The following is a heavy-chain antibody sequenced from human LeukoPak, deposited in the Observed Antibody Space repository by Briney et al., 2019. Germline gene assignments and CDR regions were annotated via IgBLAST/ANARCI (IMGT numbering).Heavy chain of an antibody. J-gene: IGHJ3*02. CDR2: IYYSGST. CDR1: GGSISSYY. CDR3: ARDVVSYDSSGYYYVSDAFDI. D-gene: IGHD3-22*01. V-gene: IGHV4-59*01. Sequence: SETLSLTCTVSGGSISSYYWSWIRQPPGKGLEWIGYIYYSGSTNYNPSLKSRVTISVDTSKNQFSLKLSSVTAADTAVYYCARDVVSYDSSGYYYVSDAFDIWSQGTMVTVSS.